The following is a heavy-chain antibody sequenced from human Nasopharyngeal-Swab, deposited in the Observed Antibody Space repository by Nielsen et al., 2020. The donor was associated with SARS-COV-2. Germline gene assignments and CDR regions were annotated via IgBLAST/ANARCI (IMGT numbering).Heavy chain of an antibody. CDR3: ARDYIPVATIWKYFDY. Sequence: GESLKISCAASGFTFSSYSMNWVRQAPGKGLEWVSSISSSSSYIYYADSVKGRFTISRDNAKNSLYLQMNSLRAEDTAVYYCARDYIPVATIWKYFDYWGQGTLATVSS. CDR1: GFTFSSYS. V-gene: IGHV3-21*01. D-gene: IGHD5-12*01. J-gene: IGHJ4*02. CDR2: ISSSSSYI.